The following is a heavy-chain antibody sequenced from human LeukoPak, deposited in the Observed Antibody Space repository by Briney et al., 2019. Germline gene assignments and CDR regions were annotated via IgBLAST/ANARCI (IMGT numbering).Heavy chain of an antibody. CDR3: ARVAVAGDNWFDP. V-gene: IGHV1-3*01. CDR2: INAGNGNT. J-gene: IGHJ5*02. Sequence: GASVKVSCKASGYTFTSYAMNWVRQAPGQRLEWMGWINAGNGNTKYSQKFQGRVTITRDTSASTAYMELSSLRSEDTAVYYCARVAVAGDNWFDPWGQGTLVTVSS. D-gene: IGHD6-19*01. CDR1: GYTFTSYA.